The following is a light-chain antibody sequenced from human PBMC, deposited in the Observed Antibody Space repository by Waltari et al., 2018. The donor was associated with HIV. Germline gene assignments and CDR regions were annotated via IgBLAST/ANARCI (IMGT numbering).Light chain of an antibody. CDR3: VLFMGNGIWV. CDR1: SGSVSTSYY. CDR2: STH. J-gene: IGLJ3*02. Sequence: QTVVTQEPSFSVSPGGTVTLTCGLSSGSVSTSYYPSWYQQTPGQAPRTTRYSTHPRSSGVPDRFSGSILGNKAALTITGAQADDESDYYCVLFMGNGIWVFGGGTKLTVL. V-gene: IGLV8-61*01.